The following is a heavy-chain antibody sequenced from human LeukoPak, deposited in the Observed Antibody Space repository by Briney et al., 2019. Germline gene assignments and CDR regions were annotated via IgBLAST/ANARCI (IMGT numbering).Heavy chain of an antibody. CDR3: ARGRTGYQLLPTKKDYSYYYVDV. CDR2: INLSGST. J-gene: IGHJ6*03. V-gene: IGHV4-34*01. Sequence: SETLSLTCAVYGGSFSGHYWSWIRQPPGKGLEWIGEINLSGSTNYNPSIKSRVTISVDTSKNQYSLKLSSVTAADTAVYYCARGRTGYQLLPTKKDYSYYYVDVWDRGTTVTVSS. D-gene: IGHD2-2*01. CDR1: GGSFSGHY.